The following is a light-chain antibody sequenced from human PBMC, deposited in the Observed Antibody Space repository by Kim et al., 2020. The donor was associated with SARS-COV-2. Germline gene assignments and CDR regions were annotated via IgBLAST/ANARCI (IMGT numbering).Light chain of an antibody. Sequence: QAGLTQPPSVSKGLGQTATLTCTGNSNNVGNQGAAWLQQHQGHPPKLLSYRNNNRPSGISERLSASRSGNTASLTITGLQPEDEADYYCSAWDSSLSVWVFGGGTKLTVL. CDR2: RNN. J-gene: IGLJ3*02. CDR3: SAWDSSLSVWV. CDR1: SNNVGNQG. V-gene: IGLV10-54*01.